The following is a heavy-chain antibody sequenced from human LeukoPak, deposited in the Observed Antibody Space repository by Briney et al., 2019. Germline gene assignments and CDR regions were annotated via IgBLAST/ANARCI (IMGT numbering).Heavy chain of an antibody. CDR2: IKQDGSEK. CDR1: GFTFSNYW. Sequence: GALRLSCAASGFTFSNYWMSWVRQAPGKGLEWVANIKQDGSEKYYVGSVKGRFTISRDNADNSLYLQMNSLRAEDTAVYYCARLRTFDYWGQGTLATVSS. V-gene: IGHV3-7*03. D-gene: IGHD1-14*01. CDR3: ARLRTFDY. J-gene: IGHJ4*02.